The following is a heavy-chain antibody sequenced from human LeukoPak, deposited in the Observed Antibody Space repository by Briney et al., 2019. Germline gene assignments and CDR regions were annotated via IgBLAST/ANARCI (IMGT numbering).Heavy chain of an antibody. CDR2: IYYTGTT. J-gene: IGHJ4*02. CDR1: GGSTNRYY. Sequence: SETLSLTCTVSGGSTNRYYWSWIRQSPGKGLEWIGGIYYTGTTNYDPSLKSRVTISVDTSKNQFSLKLTSATAADTAVYFCAREWGTGSSDYWCQGSLVTVSS. D-gene: IGHD1-1*01. CDR3: AREWGTGSSDY. V-gene: IGHV4-59*01.